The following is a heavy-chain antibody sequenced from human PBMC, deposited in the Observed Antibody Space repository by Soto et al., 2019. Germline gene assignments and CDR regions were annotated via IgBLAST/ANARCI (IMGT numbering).Heavy chain of an antibody. J-gene: IGHJ4*02. D-gene: IGHD3-3*01. Sequence: QVQLQELGPGLVKPSGTLALTCAVSSGSISRSNWWSWVRQPPGKGLEWIGEIYHSGSTNYNPSLKSRVTISVDKSKNQFSLKLSSVTAADTAVYYCATGTGVHPAFWYWGQGTLVTVSS. CDR2: IYHSGST. CDR1: SGSISRSNW. CDR3: ATGTGVHPAFWY. V-gene: IGHV4-4*02.